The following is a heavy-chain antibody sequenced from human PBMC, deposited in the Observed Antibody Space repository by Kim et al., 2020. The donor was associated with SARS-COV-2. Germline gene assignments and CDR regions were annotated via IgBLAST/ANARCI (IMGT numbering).Heavy chain of an antibody. CDR1: GFTFSSYA. CDR3: AKWMSFGHRATVTMGDAFDI. D-gene: IGHD4-17*01. Sequence: GGSLRLSCAASGFTFSSYAMSWVRQAPGKGLEWVSAISGSGGSTYYADSAKGRFTISRDNSKNTLYLQMNSLRAEDTAVYYCAKWMSFGHRATVTMGDAFDIWGQGTMVTVSS. V-gene: IGHV3-23*01. J-gene: IGHJ3*02. CDR2: ISGSGGST.